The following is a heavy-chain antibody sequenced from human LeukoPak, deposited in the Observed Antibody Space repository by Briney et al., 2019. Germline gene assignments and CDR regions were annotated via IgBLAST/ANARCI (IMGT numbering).Heavy chain of an antibody. CDR2: INPNSGGT. CDR3: ARSEASRMVRGVIITSDTFYYYYGMDV. CDR1: GYTFTGYY. V-gene: IGHV1-2*02. Sequence: ASVKVSCKASGYTFTGYYMHWVRQAPGQGLEWMGWINPNSGGTNYAQKFQGRVTMTRDTSISTAYMELSRLRSDDTAVCYCARSEASRMVRGVIITSDTFYYYYGMDVWGQGTTVTVSS. J-gene: IGHJ6*02. D-gene: IGHD3-10*01.